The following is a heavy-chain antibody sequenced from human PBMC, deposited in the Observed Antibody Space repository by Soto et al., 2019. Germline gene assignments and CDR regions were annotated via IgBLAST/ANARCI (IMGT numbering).Heavy chain of an antibody. CDR3: AKGRHPNTGWPYYFDS. Sequence: WGSLGLSCAGSGFSLSIFAMNWARQTPGKGLEGISYISPRGDNIYYTESVKGRFTISRGNARNSLYLQMNSLRDEDAALYYCAKGRHPNTGWPYYFDSWGQGVPVTVSS. CDR2: ISPRGDNI. J-gene: IGHJ4*02. CDR1: GFSLSIFA. D-gene: IGHD6-19*01. V-gene: IGHV3-48*02.